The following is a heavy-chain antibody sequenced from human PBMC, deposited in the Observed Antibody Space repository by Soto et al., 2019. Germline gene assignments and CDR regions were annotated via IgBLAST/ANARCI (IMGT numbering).Heavy chain of an antibody. J-gene: IGHJ5*02. CDR1: GDSISSYY. Sequence: QVQLQESGPRLVKPSETLSLTCTVSGDSISSYYWTWIRQPPGKGLEWIGYIYYSGSTNYNPSLKGRVTISVDTSKNQFSLKLTSVTAADTAVYYCASGVATIGPWGQGTLVTVSS. CDR2: IYYSGST. CDR3: ASGVATIGP. D-gene: IGHD5-12*01. V-gene: IGHV4-59*01.